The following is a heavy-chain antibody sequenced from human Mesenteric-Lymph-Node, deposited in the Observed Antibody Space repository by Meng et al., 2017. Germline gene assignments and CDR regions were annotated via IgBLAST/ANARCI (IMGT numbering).Heavy chain of an antibody. CDR3: AREPRDGYNSYAFDI. CDR1: GFTATSNY. V-gene: IGHV3-66*02. CDR2: IYSGGST. Sequence: GGSLRLSCAASGFTATSNYMSWVRQAPGKGREWVSVIYSGGSTYYADSVKGRFTISRDNSKNTLYLQMNSLRAEDTAVYYGAREPRDGYNSYAFDIWGQGTMVTVSS. J-gene: IGHJ3*02. D-gene: IGHD5-24*01.